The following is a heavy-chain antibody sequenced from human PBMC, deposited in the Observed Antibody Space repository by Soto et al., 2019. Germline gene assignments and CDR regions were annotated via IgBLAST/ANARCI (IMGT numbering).Heavy chain of an antibody. V-gene: IGHV3-21*01. CDR2: ISSSSSYI. D-gene: IGHD6-6*01. CDR1: GFTFSSYS. CDR3: ARDSRSSRQYGMDF. Sequence: PGGSLRLSCAASGFTFSSYSMNWVRQAPGKGLEWVSSISSSSSYIYYADSVKGRFTISRDNAKNSLYLQMNSLRAEDTAVYYCARDSRSSRQYGMDFWGQGTTVIVSS. J-gene: IGHJ6*02.